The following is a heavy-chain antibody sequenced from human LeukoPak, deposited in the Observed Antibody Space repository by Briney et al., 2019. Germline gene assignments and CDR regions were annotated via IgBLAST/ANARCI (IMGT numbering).Heavy chain of an antibody. CDR3: ATFRGYYDFDY. CDR2: IYSGGST. V-gene: IGHV3-53*01. D-gene: IGHD3-22*01. J-gene: IGHJ4*02. CDR1: GFTVSSNY. Sequence: GGSLRLSCAASGFTVSSNYMSWVRQAPGKGLEWVSVIYSGGSTYYADSVKGRFTISRDNSKNTLYLQMNSLRAEDTAVYYCATFRGYYDFDYWGQGTLVTVSS.